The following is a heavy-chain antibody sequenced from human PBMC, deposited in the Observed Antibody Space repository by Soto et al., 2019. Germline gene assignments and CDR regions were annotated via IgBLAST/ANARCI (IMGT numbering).Heavy chain of an antibody. CDR3: ASQGYCTNGLCYPVDLRLAY. D-gene: IGHD2-8*01. V-gene: IGHV1-18*04. Sequence: QVQLGQSGAEVKKPGASVKVSCKASGYTFTSYVISWVRQAPGQVLEWMGWISAYHGKTNYAQKLQGRRTMTTDTSTIKAYMELVSLRSADPAVYYWASQGYCTNGLCYPVDLRLAYWGQGTLGTFSS. CDR2: ISAYHGKT. J-gene: IGHJ4*02. CDR1: GYTFTSYV.